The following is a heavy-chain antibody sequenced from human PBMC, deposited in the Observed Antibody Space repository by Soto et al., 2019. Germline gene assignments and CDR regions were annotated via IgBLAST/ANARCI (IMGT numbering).Heavy chain of an antibody. V-gene: IGHV1-18*01. J-gene: IGHJ5*02. CDR1: GYTFTSYG. CDR2: FNPGDGKT. Sequence: ASVKVSCKASGYTFTSYGISWVRQAPGKGLEWMGWFNPGDGKTKYAQKFQGRVTMTEDTSTDTAYMELSSLRSEDTAVYYCATLYGSGSYRRFDPWGQGTLVTVSS. D-gene: IGHD3-10*01. CDR3: ATLYGSGSYRRFDP.